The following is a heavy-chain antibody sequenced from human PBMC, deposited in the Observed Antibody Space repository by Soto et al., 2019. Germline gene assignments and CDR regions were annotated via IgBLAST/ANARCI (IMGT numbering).Heavy chain of an antibody. J-gene: IGHJ4*02. D-gene: IGHD3-10*01. CDR3: ARGGEANYYTAGSPPNY. CDR1: GGTSSSYT. V-gene: IGHV1-69*01. CDR2: IIPIFGTT. Sequence: QVQLVQSGAEVKKPGSSVKVSCKASGGTSSSYTISWVRQAPGQGLEWVGGIIPIFGTTTYAQKFLDRVKITAEESTSTAYMELSSLGSEGTAVYYCARGGEANYYTAGSPPNYWGQGTLVTVSS.